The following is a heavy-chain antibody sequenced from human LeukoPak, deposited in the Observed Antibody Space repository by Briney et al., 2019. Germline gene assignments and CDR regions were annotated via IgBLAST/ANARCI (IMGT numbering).Heavy chain of an antibody. J-gene: IGHJ6*02. V-gene: IGHV4-4*07. CDR2: IYTSGST. D-gene: IGHD3-10*01. CDR3: ARSMVRGVMEPLSPDYYYYGMDV. Sequence: SETLSLTCTVSGGSISSYYWSWIRQPAGKGLEWIGRIYTSGSTNYNPSLKSRVTMSVDTSKNQFSLKLSSVTAADTAVYYCARSMVRGVMEPLSPDYYYYGMDVWGQGTTVTVSS. CDR1: GGSISSYY.